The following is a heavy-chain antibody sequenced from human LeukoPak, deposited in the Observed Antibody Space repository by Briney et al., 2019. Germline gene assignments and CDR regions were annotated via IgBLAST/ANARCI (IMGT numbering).Heavy chain of an antibody. CDR3: ARGGTRDWYFDL. CDR1: GFTFRTYS. CDR2: ISSSSSYM. V-gene: IGHV3-21*01. Sequence: GRSLRLSCAASGFTFRTYSMHWVRQAPGKGLEWVSSISSSSSYMYYADSVKGRFTISRDNARNSLFLQMNSLRAEDTTVYYCARGGTRDWYFDLWGRGTLVTVSS. J-gene: IGHJ2*01.